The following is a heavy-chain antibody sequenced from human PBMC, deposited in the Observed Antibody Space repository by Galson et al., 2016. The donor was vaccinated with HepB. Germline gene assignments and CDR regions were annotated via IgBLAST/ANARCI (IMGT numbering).Heavy chain of an antibody. CDR2: ISWNSGSI. J-gene: IGHJ1*01. V-gene: IGHV3-9*01. CDR1: GFIFTDYA. Sequence: SLRLSCAASGFIFTDYAMHWVRQAPGKGLEWVSSISWNSGSICDADSVKGRFTISRDNAKTSLYLQMNSLRAEDTAFYYCAQDKSSMSVGATNFQHWGQGTLVTVSS. D-gene: IGHD1-26*01. CDR3: AQDKSSMSVGATNFQH.